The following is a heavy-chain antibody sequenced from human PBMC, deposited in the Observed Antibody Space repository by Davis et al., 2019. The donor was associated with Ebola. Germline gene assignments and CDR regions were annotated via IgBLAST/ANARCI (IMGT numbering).Heavy chain of an antibody. Sequence: GESLKISCAASGFTFSSYWMHWVRQAPGKGLMWVSRINSDGSSTSYADSVKGRFTISRDNAKNTLYLQMNSLRAEDTAVYYCARQRWLQSYYFDYWGQGTLVTVSS. D-gene: IGHD5-24*01. J-gene: IGHJ4*02. CDR3: ARQRWLQSYYFDY. CDR2: INSDGSST. V-gene: IGHV3-74*01. CDR1: GFTFSSYW.